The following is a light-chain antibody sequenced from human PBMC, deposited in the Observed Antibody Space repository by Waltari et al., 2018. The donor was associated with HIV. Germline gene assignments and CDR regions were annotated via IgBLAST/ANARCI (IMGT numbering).Light chain of an antibody. J-gene: IGLJ2*01. CDR1: SSNIGTRT. Sequence: QSVLTQPPSASGTPGQRVSISCSGSSSNIGTRTVNWFQQLPGTAPTLLIYNNNQRPSGVPDRFSGSKSGTSASLAISGLQSEDEADYYCASYGGRNNRVLFGGGTRLTVL. CDR2: NNN. CDR3: ASYGGRNNRVL. V-gene: IGLV1-44*01.